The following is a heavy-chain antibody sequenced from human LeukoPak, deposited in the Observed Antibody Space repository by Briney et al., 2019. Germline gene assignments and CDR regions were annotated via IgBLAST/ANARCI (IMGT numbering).Heavy chain of an antibody. J-gene: IGHJ6*03. Sequence: ASVKVSCKASGYTFTSYDIEWVRQATGQGLEWMGWMNPNSGNTGYAQTFQGRVTMTRNTSISTAYMELSSLRSEDTAVYYCARLYDSKALDYYYYMDVWGKGTTVTVSS. CDR1: GYTFTSYD. CDR3: ARLYDSKALDYYYYMDV. CDR2: MNPNSGNT. D-gene: IGHD3-22*01. V-gene: IGHV1-8*01.